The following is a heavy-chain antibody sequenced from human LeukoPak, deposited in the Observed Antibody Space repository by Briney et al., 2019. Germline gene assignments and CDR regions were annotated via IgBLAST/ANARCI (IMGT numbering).Heavy chain of an antibody. J-gene: IGHJ4*02. V-gene: IGHV1-69*13. CDR1: GGTFSSHP. CDR3: YIAAAGTAFDY. Sequence: SVKVSCKVSGGTFSSHPISWVRQAPGQGLEWMGGIIPIFGTANYARKFQGRVTITADESTSTAYMELSSLRSEDTAVYYCYIAAAGTAFDYWGQGTLVTVSS. D-gene: IGHD6-13*01. CDR2: IIPIFGTA.